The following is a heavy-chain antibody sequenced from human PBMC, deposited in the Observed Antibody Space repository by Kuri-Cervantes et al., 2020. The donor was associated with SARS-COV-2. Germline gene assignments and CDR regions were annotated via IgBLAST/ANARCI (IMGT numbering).Heavy chain of an antibody. CDR2: ISYDGSNK. V-gene: IGHV3-30*18. Sequence: GGSLRLSCAASGFTFSSYGMHWVRQAPGKGLEWVAVISYDGSNKYYADSVKGRFTISRDNSKNTLYLQMNSLRAEDTAVYYCAKDPRIAARRYYYYYMDVWGKGTTVTVSS. CDR3: AKDPRIAARRYYYYYMDV. J-gene: IGHJ6*03. D-gene: IGHD6-6*01. CDR1: GFTFSSYG.